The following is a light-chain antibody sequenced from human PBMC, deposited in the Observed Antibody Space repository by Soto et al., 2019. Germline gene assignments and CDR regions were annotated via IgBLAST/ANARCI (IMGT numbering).Light chain of an antibody. J-gene: IGKJ4*01. CDR2: KAS. CDR1: QSFSSW. Sequence: DIQMTQSPSTLSASVGDTVTISCRASQSFSSWLAWYQQKPGKAPKLLIYKASSLQSGVPSRFSGSGSGTEFTLTISSLQPDDFETYYCQQVKTYPRTLGGGTKVDIK. V-gene: IGKV1-5*03. CDR3: QQVKTYPRT.